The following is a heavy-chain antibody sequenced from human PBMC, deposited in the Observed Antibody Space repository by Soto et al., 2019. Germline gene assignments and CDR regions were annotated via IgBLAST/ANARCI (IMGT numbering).Heavy chain of an antibody. Sequence: SETLSLTCAVYGGSFSGYYWSWIRQPPGKGLEWIGEINHSGSTNYNPSLKSRVTISVDTSKNQFSLKLSSVTAADTAVYYCARGGDNQSKYRTGNDYSGQGTLVTVSS. V-gene: IGHV4-34*01. CDR3: ARGGDNQSKYRTGNDY. J-gene: IGHJ4*02. CDR1: GGSFSGYY. D-gene: IGHD3-10*01. CDR2: INHSGST.